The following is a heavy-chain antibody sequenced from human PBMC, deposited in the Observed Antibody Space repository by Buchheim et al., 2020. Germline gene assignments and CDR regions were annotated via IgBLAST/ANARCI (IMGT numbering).Heavy chain of an antibody. CDR1: GFTFSSYA. Sequence: EVQLLESGGGLVQPGGSLRLSCAASGFTFSSYAMSWVRQAPGKGLEWVSAISGSGGSTYYADSVKGRFTISRDNSKKTRYLQMNSLRAEDTAVYYCAKGRYCSSTSCYTAFDYWGQGTL. D-gene: IGHD2-2*02. CDR2: ISGSGGST. CDR3: AKGRYCSSTSCYTAFDY. V-gene: IGHV3-23*01. J-gene: IGHJ4*02.